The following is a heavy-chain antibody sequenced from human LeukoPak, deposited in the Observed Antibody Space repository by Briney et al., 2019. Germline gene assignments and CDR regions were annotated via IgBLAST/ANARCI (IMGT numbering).Heavy chain of an antibody. CDR2: IRSKAYGATT. CDR1: GFTFGDYA. J-gene: IGHJ4*02. CDR3: TTELSR. V-gene: IGHV3-49*04. Sequence: QAGGSLRLSCTASGFTFGDYAMSWVRQAPRKGLEWVGFIRSKAYGATTEYAASVKGRFTISRDDSKNTLYLQMNSLKTEDTAVYYCTTELSRWGQGTLVTVSS.